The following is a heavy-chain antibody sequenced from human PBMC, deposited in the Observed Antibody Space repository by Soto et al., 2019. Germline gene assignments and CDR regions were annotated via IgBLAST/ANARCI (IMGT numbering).Heavy chain of an antibody. CDR3: ARNMDYYYGRGSGNGHGV. D-gene: IGHD3-10*02. J-gene: IGHJ6*02. V-gene: IGHV1-2*02. CDR1: GYTFTAYH. Sequence: QVRLVQSGAEVKEPGDSVRVSCEASGYTFTAYHIHWVRQAPGQGLEWMGWINPKFGDTGYAQDFQGRVSMTSDMSISTVYMELSRLTSDDTAIYHCARNMDYYYGRGSGNGHGVWGQGTTVTVFS. CDR2: INPKFGDT.